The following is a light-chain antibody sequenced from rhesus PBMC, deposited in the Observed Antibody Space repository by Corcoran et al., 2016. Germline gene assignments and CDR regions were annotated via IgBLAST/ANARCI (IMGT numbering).Light chain of an antibody. V-gene: IGKV2-104*02. CDR2: EVS. CDR3: MQGIHLPYS. CDR1: QSLLHSGGETY. J-gene: IGKJ2*01. Sequence: DIEMTQTPLSLPVTPGEPASISCRSSQSLLHSGGETYLYWYLQKQGQSPKLLIHEVSNRASGVPDRFSGTGSGTYFTLKISRVEAEDVGVYHCMQGIHLPYSFGQGTKVEIK.